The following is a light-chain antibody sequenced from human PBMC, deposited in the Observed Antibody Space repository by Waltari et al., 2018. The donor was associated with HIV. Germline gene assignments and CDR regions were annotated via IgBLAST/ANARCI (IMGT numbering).Light chain of an antibody. CDR3: ATWDDSLSGVL. CDR2: RHN. Sequence: SVLTQPPSASGTPGQRVTISCSGSSSNIGSNYVFWYQQLPGTAPRLLMHRHNHRPAGGPGRFSDSASGTSASLAISGRRSEDEADYYCATWDDSLSGVLFGGGTKLTVL. J-gene: IGLJ2*01. CDR1: SSNIGSNY. V-gene: IGLV1-47*01.